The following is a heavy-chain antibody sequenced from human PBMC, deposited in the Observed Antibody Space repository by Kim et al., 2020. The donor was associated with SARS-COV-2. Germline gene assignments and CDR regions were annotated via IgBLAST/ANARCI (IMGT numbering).Heavy chain of an antibody. J-gene: IGHJ4*02. V-gene: IGHV4-59*01. CDR2: IYYSGST. CDR3: ARLYGSGSYNRFDY. D-gene: IGHD3-10*01. Sequence: SETLSLTCTVSGGSISSYYWSWIRQPPGKGLEWIGYIYYSGSTNYNPSLKSRVTISVDTSKNQFSLKLSSVTAADTAVYYCARLYGSGSYNRFDYWGQGTLVTVSS. CDR1: GGSISSYY.